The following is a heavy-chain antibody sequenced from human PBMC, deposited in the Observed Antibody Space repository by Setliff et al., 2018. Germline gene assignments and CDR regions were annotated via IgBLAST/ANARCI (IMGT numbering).Heavy chain of an antibody. V-gene: IGHV5-51*01. J-gene: IGHJ4*02. D-gene: IGHD4-17*01. CDR1: GYTFSDYW. Sequence: PGESLKISCRGSGYTFSDYWIGWVRQMPGKGLEWMGIIYPGDSDTRYSPSFQGQVTFSADKSISTAYLQWSSLKASGTAMYYCARSTVTQDFDYWGQGTLVTVSS. CDR3: ARSTVTQDFDY. CDR2: IYPGDSDT.